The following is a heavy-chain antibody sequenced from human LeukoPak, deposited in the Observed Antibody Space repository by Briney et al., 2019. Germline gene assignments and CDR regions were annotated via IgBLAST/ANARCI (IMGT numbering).Heavy chain of an antibody. CDR2: INPSGGNT. J-gene: IGHJ6*02. CDR3: ARGGSSHYYYYYYGMDV. Sequence: ASVKVSCKASGHTFTNYYLHWVRQAPGQGLEWMGVINPSGGNTTYAQKFQGRVTMTSDTSTTTVYMELSSLRSEDTAVYYCARGGSSHYYYYYYGMDVWGQGTTVTVSS. V-gene: IGHV1-46*01. CDR1: GHTFTNYY. D-gene: IGHD6-19*01.